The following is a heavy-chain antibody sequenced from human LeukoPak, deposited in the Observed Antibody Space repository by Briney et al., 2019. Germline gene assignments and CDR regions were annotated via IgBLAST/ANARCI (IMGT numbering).Heavy chain of an antibody. V-gene: IGHV1-18*01. D-gene: IGHD3-3*01. CDR3: ARSNKIFGVVILYYFDY. CDR1: GYTFTSYG. Sequence: ASVKVSCKASGYTFTSYGISWVRQAPGQGLEWMGWISAYNGNTNYAQKLQGRVTMTTDTSTSTAYMELSSLRSEDTAVYYCARSNKIFGVVILYYFDYWGQGTLVTVSS. CDR2: ISAYNGNT. J-gene: IGHJ4*02.